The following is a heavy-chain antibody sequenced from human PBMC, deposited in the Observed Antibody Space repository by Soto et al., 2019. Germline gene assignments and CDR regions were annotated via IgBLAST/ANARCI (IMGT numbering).Heavy chain of an antibody. D-gene: IGHD3-10*01. Sequence: GGSLRLSCAASGFTFSSYWMSWVRQAPGKGLEWVANIKQDGSEKYYVDSVKGRFTISRDNAKSSLYLQMNSLRAEDTAVYYCARDRDYYYYGMDVWGQGTTVTVSS. V-gene: IGHV3-7*01. CDR3: ARDRDYYYYGMDV. CDR2: IKQDGSEK. CDR1: GFTFSSYW. J-gene: IGHJ6*02.